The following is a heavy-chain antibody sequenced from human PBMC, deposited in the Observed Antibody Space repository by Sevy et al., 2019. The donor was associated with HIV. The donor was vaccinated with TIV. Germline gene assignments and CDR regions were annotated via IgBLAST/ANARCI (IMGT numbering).Heavy chain of an antibody. CDR1: GGSMGSYY. CDR2: LYDTGST. V-gene: IGHV4-59*01. D-gene: IGHD3-9*01. CDR3: ARGGGLVDYGMDV. J-gene: IGHJ6*02. Sequence: SETLSLTCTVSGGSMGSYYWTWIRQPPGKGLEWIGYLYDTGSTNYNPSLESRVTISIDTSKNQFSLNLDYVTAADTGVYYCARGGGLVDYGMDVLGQGITVTVSS.